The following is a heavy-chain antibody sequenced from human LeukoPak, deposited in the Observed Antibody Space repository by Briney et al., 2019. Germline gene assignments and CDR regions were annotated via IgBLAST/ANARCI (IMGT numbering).Heavy chain of an antibody. D-gene: IGHD4-11*01. Sequence: GGSLRLSCAASGVTFSSYWMSWVRRAPGKGLEWGANIKQDGSEKYYVDSVKGRFTISRDNAKNSLYLQMNSLRAEDTAVYYCARDPTHYGNFVDYWGQGTLVTVSS. CDR3: ARDPTHYGNFVDY. CDR1: GVTFSSYW. CDR2: IKQDGSEK. J-gene: IGHJ4*02. V-gene: IGHV3-7*01.